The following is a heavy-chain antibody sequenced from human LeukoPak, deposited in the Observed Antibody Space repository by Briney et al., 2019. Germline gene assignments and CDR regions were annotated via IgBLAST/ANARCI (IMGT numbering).Heavy chain of an antibody. V-gene: IGHV1-24*01. CDR2: FDPEDGET. D-gene: IGHD1-26*01. CDR1: GYTLTELS. J-gene: IGHJ3*02. Sequence: ASVEVSCKVSGYTLTELSMHWVRQAPGKGLEWMGGFDPEDGETIYAQKFQGRVTMTEDTSTDTAYMELSSLRSEDTAVYYCATDPSGRRHAFDIWGQGTMVTVSS. CDR3: ATDPSGRRHAFDI.